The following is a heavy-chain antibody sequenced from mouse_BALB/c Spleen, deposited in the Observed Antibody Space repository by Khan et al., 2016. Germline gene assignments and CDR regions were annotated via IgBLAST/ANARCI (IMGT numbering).Heavy chain of an antibody. CDR2: ISYSGST. Sequence: EVQLQESGPGLVKPSQSLSLTCTVTGYSITSDYAWNWIRQFPGNKLEWMGYISYSGSTSYNPSLKSRISITRDTSKNQFFLQLNSVTTEDTATYYCARSVITPGFAYWGQGTLVTVSA. CDR1: GYSITSDYA. J-gene: IGHJ3*01. CDR3: ARSVITPGFAY. D-gene: IGHD2-4*01. V-gene: IGHV3-2*02.